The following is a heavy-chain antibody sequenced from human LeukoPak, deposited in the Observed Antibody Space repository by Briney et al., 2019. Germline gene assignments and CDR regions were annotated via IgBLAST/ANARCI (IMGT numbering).Heavy chain of an antibody. CDR2: MTGISATT. V-gene: IGHV3-23*01. J-gene: IGHJ3*02. Sequence: GGSLRLSCAASGFTSSSYAMSWVRQAPGKGLEWVSHMTGISATTFYADSVKGRFTISRDNSKNTLYLQMNSLSAEDTAVYYCARGVYRSGWADDAFDIWGQGTMVSVSS. D-gene: IGHD6-19*01. CDR1: GFTSSSYA. CDR3: ARGVYRSGWADDAFDI.